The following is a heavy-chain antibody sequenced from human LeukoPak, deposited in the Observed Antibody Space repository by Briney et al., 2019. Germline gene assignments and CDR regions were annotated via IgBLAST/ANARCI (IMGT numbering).Heavy chain of an antibody. D-gene: IGHD2-2*01. CDR2: IKQDGSEK. CDR3: AGAGQLLWVRAFDI. CDR1: GFTFSSYW. J-gene: IGHJ3*02. V-gene: IGHV3-7*01. Sequence: GGSLTLSCAASGFTFSSYWMSWVRQAPGKGLEWVANIKQDGSEKYYVDSVKGRFTISRDNAKNSLYLQMNSLRAEDTAVYYCAGAGQLLWVRAFDIRGQGTMVTVSS.